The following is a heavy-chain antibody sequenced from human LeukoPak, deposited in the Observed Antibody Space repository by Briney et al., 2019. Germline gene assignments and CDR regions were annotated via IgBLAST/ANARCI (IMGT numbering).Heavy chain of an antibody. V-gene: IGHV1-2*02. CDR1: GYTFTGYY. J-gene: IGHJ4*02. Sequence: ASVKVSCKASGYTFTGYYMHWVRQAPGQGLEWMGWINPNSGGTNYAQQFQGRVTMTRDTSISTAYMELSRLRSDDTAVYYCASSYSYGGGDFDYWGQGTLVTVSS. CDR2: INPNSGGT. CDR3: ASSYSYGGGDFDY. D-gene: IGHD5-18*01.